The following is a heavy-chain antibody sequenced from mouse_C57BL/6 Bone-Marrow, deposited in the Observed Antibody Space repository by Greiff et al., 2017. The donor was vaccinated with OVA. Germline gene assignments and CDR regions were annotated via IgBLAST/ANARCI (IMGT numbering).Heavy chain of an antibody. CDR2: IDPDTGGT. CDR1: GYTFTDYE. V-gene: IGHV1-15*01. Sequence: QVQLKESGAELVRPGASVTLSCKASGYTFTDYEMHWVKQTPVHGLEWIGAIDPDTGGTAYNQKFKGKAILTADKSSSTAYMELRSLTAEDSAFYYCTRCYGNYYAMDYWGQGTSVTVSS. CDR3: TRCYGNYYAMDY. D-gene: IGHD2-1*01. J-gene: IGHJ4*01.